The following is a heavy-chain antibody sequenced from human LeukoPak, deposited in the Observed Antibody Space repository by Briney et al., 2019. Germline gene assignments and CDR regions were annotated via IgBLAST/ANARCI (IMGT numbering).Heavy chain of an antibody. V-gene: IGHV4-34*01. CDR2: VNHSGTA. CDR1: GGSFSGYY. J-gene: IGHJ3*02. CDR3: ASLNPFSGRRKAFDI. Sequence: SETLSLTCAVHGGSFSGYYWSWIRPPPGQGLEWIGEVNHSGTARYNPSLESRVTIPVDTSKSQSSLNVYFVTAADTAVYYCASLNPFSGRRKAFDIWGQGAMVTVSS. D-gene: IGHD1-26*01.